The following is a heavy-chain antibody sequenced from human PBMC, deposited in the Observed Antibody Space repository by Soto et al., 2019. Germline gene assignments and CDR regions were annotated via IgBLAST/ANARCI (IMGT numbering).Heavy chain of an antibody. CDR1: GGSISSSSYY. D-gene: IGHD3-16*01. V-gene: IGHV4-39*01. CDR3: ASLYYYYYYGMDV. CDR2: IYYSGST. Sequence: SETLSLTCAVSGGSISSSSYYWGWIRQPPGKGLEWIGSIYYSGSTYYNPSLKSRVTISVDTSKNQFSLKLSSVTAADTAVYYCASLYYYYYYGMDVWGQGTTVTVSS. J-gene: IGHJ6*02.